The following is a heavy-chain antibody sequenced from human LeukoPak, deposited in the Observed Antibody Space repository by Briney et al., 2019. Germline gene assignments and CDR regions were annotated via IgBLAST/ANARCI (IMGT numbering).Heavy chain of an antibody. J-gene: IGHJ4*02. CDR3: ARDHYGDYGAYFDY. CDR1: GGTFSSYA. D-gene: IGHD4-17*01. CDR2: IIPILGIA. Sequence: ASVKVSCTASGGTFSSYAISWVRQAPGQGLEWMGRIIPILGIANYAQKFQGRVTITADKSTSTAYMELSSLRSEDTAVYYCARDHYGDYGAYFDYWGQGTLVTVSS. V-gene: IGHV1-69*04.